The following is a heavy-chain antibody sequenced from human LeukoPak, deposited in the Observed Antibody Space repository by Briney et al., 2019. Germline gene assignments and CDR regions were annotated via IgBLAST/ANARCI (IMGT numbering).Heavy chain of an antibody. CDR2: IYPGDSDT. J-gene: IGHJ4*02. CDR3: ARHVGDSSRWYSD. V-gene: IGHV5-51*01. D-gene: IGHD6-13*01. Sequence: GESPKISCKGSGYSFTNYWIGWVRQMPGKGLEWMGIIYPGDSDTRYSPSFQGQVTISADKSISTAYLQWSSLKASDTAMYYCARHVGDSSRWYSDWGQGTLVTVSS. CDR1: GYSFTNYW.